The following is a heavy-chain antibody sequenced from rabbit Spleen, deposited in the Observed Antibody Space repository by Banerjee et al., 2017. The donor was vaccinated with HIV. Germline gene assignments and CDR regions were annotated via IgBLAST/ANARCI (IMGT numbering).Heavy chain of an antibody. Sequence: QSLEESGGDLVKPGASLTLTCTASGFSFSSSYYMCWVRQAPGKGLEWIACIYAGSGGSTAYASWAKGRFTISRSSSTTVTLRMTSLTAADTATYFCARGSATMTMVITGYYFNLWGPGTLVTVS. CDR3: ARGSATMTMVITGYYFNL. CDR1: GFSFSSSYY. J-gene: IGHJ4*01. V-gene: IGHV1S40*01. CDR2: IYAGSGGST. D-gene: IGHD2-1*01.